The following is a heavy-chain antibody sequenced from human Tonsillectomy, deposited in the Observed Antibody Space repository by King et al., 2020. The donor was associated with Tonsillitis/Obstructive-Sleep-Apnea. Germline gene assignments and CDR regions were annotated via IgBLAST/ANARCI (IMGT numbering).Heavy chain of an antibody. D-gene: IGHD2-15*01. J-gene: IGHJ3*02. CDR3: ARLVGVAASYDAFDI. V-gene: IGHV5-51*01. CDR1: GYSFSTYW. CDR2: IYPGDSDA. Sequence: VPLVESGAEVKKPGESLKISCKGSGYSFSTYWIGWVRQMPGNGLEWVGIIYPGDSDARYSPSFQGQVTISADKSISTAYVQWSSLKASDTAMYYCARLVGVAASYDAFDIWGQGTMVTVSS.